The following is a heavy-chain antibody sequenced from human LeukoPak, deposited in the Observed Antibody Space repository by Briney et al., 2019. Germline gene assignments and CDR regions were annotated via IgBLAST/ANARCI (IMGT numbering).Heavy chain of an antibody. CDR1: GFTFGVSW. Sequence: GGSLRLSCAASGFTFGVSWMSWVRQAPGKGLEWVGNIKEDGSVKNYVDSVKGRLTISRDNAKSSLSLQMNNLRVEDTAVYYCVKDRGWNTFDYWGQGIVVTVSS. CDR2: IKEDGSVK. V-gene: IGHV3-7*01. J-gene: IGHJ4*02. CDR3: VKDRGWNTFDY. D-gene: IGHD1/OR15-1a*01.